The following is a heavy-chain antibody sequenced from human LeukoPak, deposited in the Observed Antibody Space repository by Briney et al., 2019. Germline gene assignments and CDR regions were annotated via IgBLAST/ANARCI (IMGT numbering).Heavy chain of an antibody. J-gene: IGHJ6*02. Sequence: PSESLSLTCSVSGCTISSYYWSWIRHPPGKGLEWIGDIYYSGSTNYNPSLKSRVTISVDTSKNQFSLKLSSVTAADTAVYYCARESIVVVPAARDYYCYGMDVWGQGTTVTVSS. CDR2: IYYSGST. D-gene: IGHD2-2*01. CDR3: ARESIVVVPAARDYYCYGMDV. CDR1: GCTISSYY. V-gene: IGHV4-59*01.